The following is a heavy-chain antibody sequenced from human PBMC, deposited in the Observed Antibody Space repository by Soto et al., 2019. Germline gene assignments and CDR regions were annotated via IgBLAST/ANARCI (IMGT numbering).Heavy chain of an antibody. D-gene: IGHD3-10*01. J-gene: IGHJ3*02. Sequence: QVQLVESGGGLVKPGGSLSLSCVASGFTFSDSYMIWIRQAPGKGREWVAYISTSSIYTNYADSVKGRFTISRDNANNSLYLQMNSLRADDTAVYYCARDPDRGGAFDIWGQGTMVTVSS. CDR2: ISTSSIYT. CDR1: GFTFSDSY. V-gene: IGHV3-11*06. CDR3: ARDPDRGGAFDI.